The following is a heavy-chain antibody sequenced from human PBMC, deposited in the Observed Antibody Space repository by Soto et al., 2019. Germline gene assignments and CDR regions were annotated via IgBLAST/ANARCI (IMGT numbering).Heavy chain of an antibody. D-gene: IGHD3-10*01. J-gene: IGHJ4*02. CDR1: GFTFSSYA. Sequence: EVQLLESGGGLVQPGGSLRLSCAASGFTFSSYAMSWVRQAPGKGLEWVSAISGSGGSTYYADSVKGRFTISRDNSKNTLYLQMNSLRAQETAVYYCAKDLLVRGRGWVEVWGNFDYWGQGTLVTVSS. CDR3: AKDLLVRGRGWVEVWGNFDY. CDR2: ISGSGGST. V-gene: IGHV3-23*01.